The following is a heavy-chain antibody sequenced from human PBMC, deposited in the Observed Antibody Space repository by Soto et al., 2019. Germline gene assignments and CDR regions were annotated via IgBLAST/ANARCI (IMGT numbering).Heavy chain of an antibody. CDR1: GYSFTSYW. V-gene: IGHV5-51*01. D-gene: IGHD3-22*01. Sequence: GESLKISCKGSGYSFTSYWIGWVRQMPGKGLEWMGIIYPGDSDTRYSPSFQGQVTISADKSISTAYLQWSSLKASDTAMYYCARQNYYDSSGYYYVNYYYGMDVWGQGTTVTVSS. J-gene: IGHJ6*02. CDR3: ARQNYYDSSGYYYVNYYYGMDV. CDR2: IYPGDSDT.